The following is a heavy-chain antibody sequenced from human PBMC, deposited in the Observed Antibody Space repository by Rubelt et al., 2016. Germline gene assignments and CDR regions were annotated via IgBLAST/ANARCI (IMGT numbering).Heavy chain of an antibody. J-gene: IGHJ4*02. CDR2: ISSSSSTT. CDR3: ARGFVRGEILYYFDY. V-gene: IGHV3-48*04. D-gene: IGHD3-10*01. Sequence: QAPGKGLEWVSYISSSSSTTYYADSVKGRFTISRDNAKNSLYLQMNSLRAEDTAVYYCARGFVRGEILYYFDYWGQGTLVTVSS.